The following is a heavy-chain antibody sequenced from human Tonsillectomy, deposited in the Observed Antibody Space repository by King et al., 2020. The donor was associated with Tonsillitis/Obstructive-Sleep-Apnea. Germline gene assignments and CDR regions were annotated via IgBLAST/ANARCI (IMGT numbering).Heavy chain of an antibody. Sequence: VQLVESGGGVVQPGRSLRLSCAASGFTFNTYGMHWVRQAPGKGLEWVAVISYDGSNKYYADSVKGRFTISRDNSKNTLYLQMNSRRVEDTAVYYCAKDELELCSSASCYLIDYWGQGTRVTVSS. CDR3: AKDELELCSSASCYLIDY. CDR2: ISYDGSNK. D-gene: IGHD2-2*01. V-gene: IGHV3-30*18. J-gene: IGHJ4*02. CDR1: GFTFNTYG.